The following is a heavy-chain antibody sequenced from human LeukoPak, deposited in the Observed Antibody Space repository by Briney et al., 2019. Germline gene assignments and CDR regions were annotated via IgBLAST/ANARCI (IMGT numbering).Heavy chain of an antibody. CDR1: GGTFSSYA. D-gene: IGHD2-8*02. CDR3: ARDGVVVLPSTVLVRCYLDY. J-gene: IGHJ4*01. V-gene: IGHV1-18*01. Sequence: GASVKVSCKASGGTFSSYAISWVRQAPGQGLEWMGWISGYDGDTNSAQKFRGRLTMTIDTSTSTAYMELNNVGSDDTAVYFCARDGVVVLPSTVLVRCYLDYWGHGTLVTVSS. CDR2: ISGYDGDT.